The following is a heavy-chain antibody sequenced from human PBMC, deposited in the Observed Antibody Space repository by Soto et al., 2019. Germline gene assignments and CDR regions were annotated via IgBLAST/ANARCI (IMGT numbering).Heavy chain of an antibody. V-gene: IGHV4-59*08. CDR3: ARLGLGVGPPYYYYYMDV. J-gene: IGHJ6*03. Sequence: SETLSLTCTVSGGSISSYYWSWIRQPPGKGLEWIGYIYYSGSTNYNPSLKSRVTISVDTSKNQFSLKLSSVTAADTAVYYCARLGLGVGPPYYYYYMDVWGKGTTVTVSS. CDR2: IYYSGST. D-gene: IGHD3-3*01. CDR1: GGSISSYY.